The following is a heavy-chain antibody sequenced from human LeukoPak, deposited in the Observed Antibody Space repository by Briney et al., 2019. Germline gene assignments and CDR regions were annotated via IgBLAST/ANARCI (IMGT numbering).Heavy chain of an antibody. CDR1: GFTFSNAW. Sequence: SGGSLRLSGAVSGFTFSNAWMNWVRQAPGRGLEWVGRIKTKTDGETADYAAPVKGRFSISRDDSKNTLYLQMNSLKSEDTAVYYCATFLSVRGQGTLVTVSS. CDR2: IKTKTDGETA. V-gene: IGHV3-15*01. D-gene: IGHD3-10*01. CDR3: ATFLSV. J-gene: IGHJ4*02.